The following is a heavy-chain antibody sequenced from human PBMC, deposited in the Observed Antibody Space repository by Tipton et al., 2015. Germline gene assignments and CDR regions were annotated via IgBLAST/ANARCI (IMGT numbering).Heavy chain of an antibody. J-gene: IGHJ4*02. CDR2: ISGSGGRT. Sequence: SLRLSCAASGFTFSSYAMRWVRQAPGKGLEWVSAISGSGGRTYYADSVKGRFTISRDNSKNTLYLQMNSLRAEDTAVYYCAKDPIVVVPAAPYFDYWGQGTLVTVSS. CDR3: AKDPIVVVPAAPYFDY. CDR1: GFTFSSYA. V-gene: IGHV3-23*01. D-gene: IGHD2-2*01.